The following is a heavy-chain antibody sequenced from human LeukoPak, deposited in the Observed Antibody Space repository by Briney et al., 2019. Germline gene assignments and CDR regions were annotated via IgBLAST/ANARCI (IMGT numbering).Heavy chain of an antibody. CDR2: IYYSGST. Sequence: ASETLSLTCTVSGGSISSSSYYWGWIRQPPGKGLEWIGSIYYSGSTYYNPSLKSRVTMSLDASKNQFSLELNSVTPADTAVYYCARGGNYWPQWWFDPWGRGTLVSVSS. CDR1: GGSISSSSYY. CDR3: ARGGNYWPQWWFDP. D-gene: IGHD1-26*01. J-gene: IGHJ5*02. V-gene: IGHV4-39*07.